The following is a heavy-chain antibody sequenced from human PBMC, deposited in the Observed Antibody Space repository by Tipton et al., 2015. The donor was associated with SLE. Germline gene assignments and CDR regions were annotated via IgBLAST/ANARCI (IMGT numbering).Heavy chain of an antibody. D-gene: IGHD6-13*01. Sequence: TLSLTCTVSGGSISSYYWSWIRQPPGKGLEWIGYIYYSGSTNYNPSLKSRVTISVGTSKNLFSLKLSSVTAADTAVYYCARQGQQLVRPYYYGMDVWGQGTTVTVSS. J-gene: IGHJ6*02. CDR2: IYYSGST. CDR1: GGSISSYY. V-gene: IGHV4-59*08. CDR3: ARQGQQLVRPYYYGMDV.